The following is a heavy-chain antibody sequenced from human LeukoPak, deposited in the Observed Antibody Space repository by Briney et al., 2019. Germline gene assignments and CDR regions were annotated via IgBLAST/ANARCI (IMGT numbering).Heavy chain of an antibody. CDR2: IYHSGST. CDR1: GYSITSGYY. D-gene: IGHD6-6*01. V-gene: IGHV4-38-2*01. CDR3: ASIAAPYYFDY. J-gene: IGHJ4*02. Sequence: RSETHSLTCAVSGYSITSGYYWGWIRQPPGKGLEWIGSIYHSGSTYYNPSLKSRVTISVDTSKNQFSLKLSSVTAADTAVYYCASIAAPYYFDYWGQGTLVTVSS.